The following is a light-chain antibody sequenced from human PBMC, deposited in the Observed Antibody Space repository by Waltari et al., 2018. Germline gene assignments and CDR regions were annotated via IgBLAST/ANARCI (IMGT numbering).Light chain of an antibody. J-gene: IGKJ1*01. CDR1: QIISTW. V-gene: IGKV1-5*01. CDR3: QHYNAYRT. CDR2: AAS. Sequence: DIQMTQSPSTLSAAAGDRVIITCRASQIISTWLAWYHQKPGKAPKLLIFAASSLQTGVPSRFSDSGSGTEFTLTINSLQPDDFATYYCQHYNAYRTFGQGTKVEIK.